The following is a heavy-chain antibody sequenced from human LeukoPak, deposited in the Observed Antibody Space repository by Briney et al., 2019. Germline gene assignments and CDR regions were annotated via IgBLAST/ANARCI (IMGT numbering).Heavy chain of an antibody. D-gene: IGHD5-24*01. CDR2: MNPNSGNT. J-gene: IGHJ6*04. V-gene: IGHV1-8*03. CDR3: AREGPRHDGYNLDV. CDR1: GYTFTSYD. Sequence: ASVKVSCKASGYTFTSYDINWVRQATGQGLEWTGWMNPNSGNTGYAQKFQGRVTITRNTSISTAYMELSSLRSEDTAVYYCAREGPRHDGYNLDVWGKGTAVTVSS.